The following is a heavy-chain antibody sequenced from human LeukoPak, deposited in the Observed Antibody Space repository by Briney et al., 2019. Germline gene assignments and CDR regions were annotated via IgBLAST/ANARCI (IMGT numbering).Heavy chain of an antibody. CDR1: GFTFSSYA. V-gene: IGHV3-30*04. CDR3: ARARLTDYVWGRRTFDI. Sequence: PGGSLRLSCAASGFTFSSYAMHWVRQAPGKGLEWVAVISYDGSNKYYADSVKGRFTISRDNAKKSLYLQMNSLRAEDTAVYYCARARLTDYVWGRRTFDIWGQGTMVTISS. D-gene: IGHD3-16*01. CDR2: ISYDGSNK. J-gene: IGHJ3*02.